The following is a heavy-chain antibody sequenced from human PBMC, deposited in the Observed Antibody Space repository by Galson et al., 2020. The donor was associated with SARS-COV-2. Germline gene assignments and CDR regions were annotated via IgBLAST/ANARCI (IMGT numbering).Heavy chain of an antibody. V-gene: IGHV3-30-3*01. CDR1: GFTFSSYA. J-gene: IGHJ1*01. Sequence: GESLKISCAASGFTFSSYAMHWVRPAPGKGLEWVAALSYDGSNKNYADSVKGRFTISRDNSKNTLYLQMNSLRAEDTAVYSCARADSGSYSPEYFQHWGQGTLVTVSS. CDR2: LSYDGSNK. D-gene: IGHD1-26*01. CDR3: ARADSGSYSPEYFQH.